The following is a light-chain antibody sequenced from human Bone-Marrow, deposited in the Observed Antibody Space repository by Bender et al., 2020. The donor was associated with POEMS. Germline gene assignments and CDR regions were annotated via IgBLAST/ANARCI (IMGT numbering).Light chain of an antibody. CDR2: EVS. CDR1: SSDIGGYNY. V-gene: IGLV2-14*01. J-gene: IGLJ2*01. CDR3: CSYTTSSTLV. Sequence: QSALSQPASVSGSPGQSITISCTGTSSDIGGYNYVSWYQQHPGKAPKLIIYEVSDRPLGVSNRFSGSTSDNTASLTISGLQAEDESDYYCCSYTTSSTLVFGGGTKLTVL.